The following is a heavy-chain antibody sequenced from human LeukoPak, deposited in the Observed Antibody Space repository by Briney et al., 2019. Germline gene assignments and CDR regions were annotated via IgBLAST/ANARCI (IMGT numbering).Heavy chain of an antibody. CDR2: IIPILGIA. CDR1: GGTFSSYA. CDR3: ARSDNGILTGYLDY. Sequence: ASVKVSCKASGGTFSSYAISWVRQAPGQGLEWMGRIIPILGIANYAQKFQGRVTITADKSTSTAYMELSSLRSEDTAVCYCARSDNGILTGYLDYWGQGTLVTVSS. J-gene: IGHJ4*02. V-gene: IGHV1-69*04. D-gene: IGHD3-9*01.